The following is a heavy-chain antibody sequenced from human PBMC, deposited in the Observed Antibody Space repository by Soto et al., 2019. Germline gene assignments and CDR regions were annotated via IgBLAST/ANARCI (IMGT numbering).Heavy chain of an antibody. CDR2: ISTTGRTT. CDR1: GFTFSTYA. V-gene: IGHV3-23*01. J-gene: IGHJ3*01. Sequence: EEQLLESGGGLVQPGGSLRLSCAASGFTFSTYAVCWVRQAPGRGLELVSTISTTGRTTFYGDSVKGRSHISRVNSKNTLFLQMTSLRDDETAVYYCATDAVYCDHGGPAFDVWCHGTMVTVSS. CDR3: ATDAVYCDHGGPAFDV. D-gene: IGHD4-17*01.